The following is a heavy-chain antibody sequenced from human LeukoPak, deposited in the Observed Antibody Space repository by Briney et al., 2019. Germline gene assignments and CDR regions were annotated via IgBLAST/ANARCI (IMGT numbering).Heavy chain of an antibody. D-gene: IGHD3-10*01. CDR3: ARVKYYDSGSYFQNDFDY. CDR1: GYTFTDFY. J-gene: IGHJ4*02. Sequence: ASAKVSCKASGYTFTDFYLHWVRQAPGQGLEWMVWINLHSVGTEFAQTFQGRVTMTRDTSINTAYMVLTRLRSDDTAVYYCARVKYYDSGSYFQNDFDYWGQGTLVTVSS. V-gene: IGHV1-2*02. CDR2: INLHSVGT.